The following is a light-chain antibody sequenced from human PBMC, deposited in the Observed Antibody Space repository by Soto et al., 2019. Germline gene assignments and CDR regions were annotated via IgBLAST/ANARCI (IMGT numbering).Light chain of an antibody. CDR3: QHYGYSQWT. CDR2: AAF. J-gene: IGKJ1*01. Sequence: DIQMTQSPSSLSASVGDRVTIACRASQSISRYLNWYQQKPGKAPKILIYAAFSLQSGVPSRFSGSGSGTDFTLTISSLQPEDSAVYFCQHYGYSQWTFGQGTKVDIK. V-gene: IGKV1-39*01. CDR1: QSISRY.